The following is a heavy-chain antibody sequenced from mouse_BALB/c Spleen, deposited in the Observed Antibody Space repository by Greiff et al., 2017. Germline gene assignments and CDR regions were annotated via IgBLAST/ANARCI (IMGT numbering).Heavy chain of an antibody. Sequence: EVQLVESGPGLVKPSQSLSLTCSVTGYSITSGYYWNWIRQFPGNKLEWMGYISYDGSNNYNPSLKNRISITRDTSKNQFFLKLNSVTTEDTATYYCASKIYDGYYDYYAMDYWGQGTSVTVSS. V-gene: IGHV3-6*02. D-gene: IGHD2-3*01. CDR1: GYSITSGYY. CDR3: ASKIYDGYYDYYAMDY. J-gene: IGHJ4*01. CDR2: ISYDGSN.